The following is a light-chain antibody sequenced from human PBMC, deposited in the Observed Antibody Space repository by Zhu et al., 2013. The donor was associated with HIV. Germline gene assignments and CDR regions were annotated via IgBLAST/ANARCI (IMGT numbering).Light chain of an antibody. CDR3: QQYGGLPSS. V-gene: IGKV3-20*01. Sequence: EIVLTQSPGTLPLSPGETATLSCRASQSVGTFLAWYQQKPGQAPRLLISGASSRAIGIPDRFSCSGSGTDFTLTISKLEPEDFAVYFCQQYGGLPSSFGLGDQAGNQT. CDR2: GAS. J-gene: IGKJ2*03. CDR1: QSVGTF.